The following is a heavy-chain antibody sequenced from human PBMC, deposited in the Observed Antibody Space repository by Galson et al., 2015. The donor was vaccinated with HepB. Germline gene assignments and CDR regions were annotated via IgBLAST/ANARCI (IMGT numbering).Heavy chain of an antibody. D-gene: IGHD3-9*01. CDR3: ARGFASTGMTS. CDR2: TGYNSNYYH. CDR1: GDSVTNINTA. J-gene: IGHJ5*02. V-gene: IGHV6-1*01. Sequence: CAISGDSVTNINTAWNWIRQSPSRGLEWRGRTGYNSNYYHNYAVSLKSRITINADTSNNQFSLQLQSMTPEDTAVYYCARGFASTGMTSWGQGTLVTVSS.